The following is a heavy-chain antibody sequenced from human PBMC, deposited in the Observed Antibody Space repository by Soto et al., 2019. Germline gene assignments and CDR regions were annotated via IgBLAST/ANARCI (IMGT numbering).Heavy chain of an antibody. D-gene: IGHD2-21*02. V-gene: IGHV2-5*02. CDR2: IYWGDDK. J-gene: IGHJ6*02. CDR3: IQSRCGGDCLQSYASYYYYGMNV. Sequence: QITLKESGPTLVKPTQTLTLTCAFSAFSLSTGGVGVGWIRQPPGKPLEWLALIYWGDDKRYSPSLRSRLTNTTDTSKYQVVLTMTNMDPVDTATYYCIQSRCGGDCLQSYASYYYYGMNVWGQGTTVTVSS. CDR1: AFSLSTGGVG.